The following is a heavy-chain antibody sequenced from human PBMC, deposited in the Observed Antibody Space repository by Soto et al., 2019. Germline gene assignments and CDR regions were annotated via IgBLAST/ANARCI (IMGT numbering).Heavy chain of an antibody. Sequence: VGSLRLSCAASGFSFSSYSMNWVRQAPGKGLEWVSSTSTSSSYIYYADSVKGRFTVPRDNAKNSLYLQINSLRDEDTAVYYCARGSIVATSLTPFDYWGQGTLVTVSS. V-gene: IGHV3-21*01. CDR2: TSTSSSYI. CDR1: GFSFSSYS. D-gene: IGHD5-12*01. J-gene: IGHJ4*02. CDR3: ARGSIVATSLTPFDY.